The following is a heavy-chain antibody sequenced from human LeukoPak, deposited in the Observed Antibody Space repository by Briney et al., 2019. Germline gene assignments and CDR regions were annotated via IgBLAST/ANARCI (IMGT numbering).Heavy chain of an antibody. D-gene: IGHD1-26*01. V-gene: IGHV4-39*01. Sequence: PSETLSLTCTVSGGSISSSSYYWGWIRQPPGKGLEWIGSIYYSGSTYYNPSLKSRVTISVDTSKNQFSLKLSSVTAADTAVYYCARHIAVIGSPPLKATSGPEDYWGQGTLVTVSS. CDR1: GGSISSSSYY. J-gene: IGHJ4*02. CDR3: ARHIAVIGSPPLKATSGPEDY. CDR2: IYYSGST.